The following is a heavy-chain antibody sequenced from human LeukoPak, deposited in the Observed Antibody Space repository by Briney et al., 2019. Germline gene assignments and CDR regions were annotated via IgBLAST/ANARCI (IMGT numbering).Heavy chain of an antibody. J-gene: IGHJ4*02. CDR1: GFTFSSYA. D-gene: IGHD3-10*01. CDR3: AKDRAMVRGVLDY. CDR2: ISGSGGST. Sequence: PGGSLRLSCAASGFTFSSYAMSWVRQAPGKGLEWVSAISGSGGSTYYADSVKGRFTISRDNSKNTLYLQMNTLRAEDTAVYSCAKDRAMVRGVLDYWGQGTLVTVSS. V-gene: IGHV3-23*01.